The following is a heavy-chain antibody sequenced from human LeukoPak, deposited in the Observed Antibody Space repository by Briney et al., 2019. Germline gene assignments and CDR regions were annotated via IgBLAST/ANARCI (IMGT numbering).Heavy chain of an antibody. V-gene: IGHV1-18*01. J-gene: IGHJ4*02. CDR1: RYAFTSYD. D-gene: IGHD5-12*01. CDR2: ISAHNGNT. CDR3: AREGYSGYDYFVDYFDY. Sequence: ASVKVSCKASRYAFTSYDISWVRQAPGQGLEWMGWISAHNGNTNYAQKFQGRVTMTTDTSTSTAYMELRSLRSDDTAVYYCAREGYSGYDYFVDYFDYWGQGTLVTVSS.